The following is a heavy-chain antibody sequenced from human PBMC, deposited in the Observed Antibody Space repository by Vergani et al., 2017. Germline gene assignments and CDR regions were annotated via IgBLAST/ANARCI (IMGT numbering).Heavy chain of an antibody. V-gene: IGHV3-33*01. D-gene: IGHD2-15*01. J-gene: IGHJ5*02. CDR2: IWYDGSNK. CDR1: GFTFSSYG. CDR3: ARSTPLGWFDP. Sequence: QVQLVESGGGVVQPGRSLRLSCAASGFTFSSYGMHWVRQAPGKGLEWVAVIWYDGSNKYYAASVKGRFTISRDNSKNTLYLQMNSLRAEDTAVYYCARSTPLGWFDPWGQGTLVTVSS.